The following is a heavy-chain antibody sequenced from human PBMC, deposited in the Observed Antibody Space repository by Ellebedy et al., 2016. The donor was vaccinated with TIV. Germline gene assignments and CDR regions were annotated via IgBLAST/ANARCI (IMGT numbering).Heavy chain of an antibody. CDR3: ARVGVATARGYYYGMDV. V-gene: IGHV3-48*01. CDR1: GFTFSSYS. J-gene: IGHJ6*02. CDR2: ISSSSSTI. D-gene: IGHD5-12*01. Sequence: GESLKISXAASGFTFSSYSMNWVRQAPGKGLEWVSYISSSSSTIYYADSVKGRFTISRANAKNSLYLQMNSLRVEDTAVYYCARVGVATARGYYYGMDVWGQGTTVTVSS.